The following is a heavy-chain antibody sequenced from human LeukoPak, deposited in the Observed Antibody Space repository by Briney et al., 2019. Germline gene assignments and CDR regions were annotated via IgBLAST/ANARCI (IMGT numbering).Heavy chain of an antibody. CDR3: AKFIVGAALRLSFFDY. J-gene: IGHJ4*02. Sequence: GGSLRVSCAASGFTFSSYAMSWVRQAPGKGLEWVSAISGSGGSTYYADSVKGRFTISRDNSKNTLYLQMNSLRAEDTAVYYCAKFIVGAALRLSFFDYWGQGTLVTVSS. V-gene: IGHV3-23*01. D-gene: IGHD1-26*01. CDR2: ISGSGGST. CDR1: GFTFSSYA.